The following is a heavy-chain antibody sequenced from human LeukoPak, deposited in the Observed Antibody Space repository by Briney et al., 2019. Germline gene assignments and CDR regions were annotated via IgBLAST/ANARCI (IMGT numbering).Heavy chain of an antibody. V-gene: IGHV3-20*04. CDR3: ARETSRGYYYYYMDV. D-gene: IGHD1-1*01. Sequence: GGSLRLSCAASGFTFDDYGISWVRQAPGKGLEWVSGINWNGGSTGYADSVKGRFTISRDNAKNSLYLQMNSLRAEDTALYYCARETSRGYYYYYMDVWGKGTTVTVSS. CDR1: GFTFDDYG. J-gene: IGHJ6*03. CDR2: INWNGGST.